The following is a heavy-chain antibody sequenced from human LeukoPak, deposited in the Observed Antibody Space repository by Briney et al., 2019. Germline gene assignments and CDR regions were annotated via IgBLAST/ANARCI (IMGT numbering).Heavy chain of an antibody. CDR2: INHSGSP. V-gene: IGHV4-34*01. Sequence: PSETLSLTCAVYGRSFSGYYWTWIRQPPGRGLEWIGQINHSGSPNYNPSLKSRITISVDTSKNQFSLKLSSVTAADTAVYYCARDLRRVDESWFDPWGQGTLVTVSS. J-gene: IGHJ5*02. CDR1: GRSFSGYY. CDR3: ARDLRRVDESWFDP.